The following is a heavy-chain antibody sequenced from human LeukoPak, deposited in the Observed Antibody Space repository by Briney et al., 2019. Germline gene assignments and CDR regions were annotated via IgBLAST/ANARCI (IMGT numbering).Heavy chain of an antibody. D-gene: IGHD3-3*01. CDR3: ARGLRFRPPYYYYYMDV. J-gene: IGHJ6*03. CDR2: ISGSGGST. V-gene: IGHV3-23*01. Sequence: GGSLRLSCAASGFTVSSNYMSWVRQAPGKGLEWVSAISGSGGSTYYADSVKGRFTISRDNSKNTLYLQMNSLRAEDTAVYYCARGLRFRPPYYYYYMDVWGKGTTVTVSS. CDR1: GFTVSSNY.